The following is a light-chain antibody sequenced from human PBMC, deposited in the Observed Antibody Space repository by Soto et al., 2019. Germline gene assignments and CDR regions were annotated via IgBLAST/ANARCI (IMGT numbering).Light chain of an antibody. CDR2: GAS. CDR1: QSVSSN. J-gene: IGKJ1*01. Sequence: EIVMTQSPATLSVSPGERATLSCRASQSVSSNLAWYQQKPGQAPRLLIYGASTRATGIPARFSGSGSGTEFTLTISSLQSEDFAVYYCQQYNNWPWKFGQGTKV. CDR3: QQYNNWPWK. V-gene: IGKV3-15*01.